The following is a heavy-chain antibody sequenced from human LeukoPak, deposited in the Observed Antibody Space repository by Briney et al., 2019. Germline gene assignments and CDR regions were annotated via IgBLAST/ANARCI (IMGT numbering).Heavy chain of an antibody. V-gene: IGHV3-23*01. Sequence: GGSLRLSRAVSGITLSNYGMSWVRQAPGKGLEWVAGTSDSGGRTNYADSVKGRFTISRDDPKNTLYLQMNSLRAEDTAVYFCAKRGVVIRVILVGFHKEAYYFDSWGQGALVTVSS. CDR2: TSDSGGRT. CDR1: GITLSNYG. J-gene: IGHJ4*02. D-gene: IGHD3-22*01. CDR3: AKRGVVIRVILVGFHKEAYYFDS.